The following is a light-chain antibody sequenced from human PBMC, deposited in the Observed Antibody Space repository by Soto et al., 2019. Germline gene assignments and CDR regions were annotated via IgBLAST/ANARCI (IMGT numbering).Light chain of an antibody. CDR1: SNYVGAYNY. J-gene: IGLJ1*01. CDR2: DVS. V-gene: IGLV2-11*01. CDR3: CSYADPYTFV. Sequence: QSALTQPRSVSASPGQSVTISCTGTSNYVGAYNYVSWYQQFPGKAPKLMIYDVSKRPSGVPHRFSGFKSGNTASLTTSGLQAADEADYYCCSYADPYTFVFGPGTKVT.